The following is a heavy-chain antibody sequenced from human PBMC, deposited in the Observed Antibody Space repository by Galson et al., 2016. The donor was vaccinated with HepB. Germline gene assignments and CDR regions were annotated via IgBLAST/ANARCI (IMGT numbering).Heavy chain of an antibody. J-gene: IGHJ4*02. D-gene: IGHD6-25*01. CDR2: IYYRGST. V-gene: IGHV4-31*03. CDR3: ARGGGSLDYYFDY. CDR1: GGPINSGGHY. Sequence: TLSLTCTVSGGPINSGGHYWSWIRQLPGEGLEWIGFIYYRGSTYYKSSLKSRVNISIDTSKNQFSLNLNSVTAADTAVYYCARGGGSLDYYFDYWGQGTPVTVSS.